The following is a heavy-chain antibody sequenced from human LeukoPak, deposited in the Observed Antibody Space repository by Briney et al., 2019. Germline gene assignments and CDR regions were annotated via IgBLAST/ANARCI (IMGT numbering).Heavy chain of an antibody. CDR1: GFTVSSNY. CDR3: ARVDGWSYGMDV. D-gene: IGHD6-19*01. V-gene: IGHV3-53*01. CDR2: IYSGGST. J-gene: IGHJ6*02. Sequence: GGSLRLSCAASGFTVSSNYMSWVRQAPGKGLEWVSVIYSGGSTYYADSVKGRFTFSRDNSKNTLYLQMNSLRAEDTAVYYCARVDGWSYGMDVRGQGTTVTVSS.